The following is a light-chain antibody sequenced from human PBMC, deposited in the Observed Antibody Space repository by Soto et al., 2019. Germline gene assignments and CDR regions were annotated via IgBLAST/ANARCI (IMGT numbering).Light chain of an antibody. CDR3: QQYIDWPRT. CDR2: GAS. V-gene: IGKV3-15*01. Sequence: EIVLTQSPGTLYLSPGERATLSCRASQSVRSNLAWYQQRPGQAPRLLIYGASTRATGIPATFSGSGSGTEFTLTISSLQSGDFAVYYCQQYIDWPRTFGQGTKVDIK. CDR1: QSVRSN. J-gene: IGKJ1*01.